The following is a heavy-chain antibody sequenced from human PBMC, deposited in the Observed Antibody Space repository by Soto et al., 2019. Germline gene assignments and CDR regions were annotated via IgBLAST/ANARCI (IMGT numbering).Heavy chain of an antibody. CDR3: AKDLTYYDILTGYDD. V-gene: IGHV3-30*18. CDR1: GFTFSSYG. CDR2: ISYDGSNK. J-gene: IGHJ4*02. Sequence: PGGSLRLSCAASGFTFSSYGMHWVRQAPGKGLEWVAVISYDGSNKYYADSVKDRFTISRDNSKNTLYLQMNSLRAEDTAVYYCAKDLTYYDILTGYDDWGQGTLVTVSS. D-gene: IGHD3-9*01.